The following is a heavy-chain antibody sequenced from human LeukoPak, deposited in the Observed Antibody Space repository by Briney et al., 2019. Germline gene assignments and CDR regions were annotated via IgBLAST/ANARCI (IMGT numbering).Heavy chain of an antibody. J-gene: IGHJ4*02. D-gene: IGHD3-22*01. CDR1: GFTFSSYS. Sequence: GGSLRLSCAASGFTFSSYSMNWVRQAPGKGLEWVANIKQDGSEIYYVDSVKGRFTISRDNAKNSLYLQMNSLRAEDTAVYFCASGTLLQHRKTVFSAFDYWGQGTLVTVSS. CDR2: IKQDGSEI. CDR3: ASGTLLQHRKTVFSAFDY. V-gene: IGHV3-7*01.